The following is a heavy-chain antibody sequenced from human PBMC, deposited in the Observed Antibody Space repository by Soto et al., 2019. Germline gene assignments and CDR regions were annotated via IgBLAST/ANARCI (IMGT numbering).Heavy chain of an antibody. J-gene: IGHJ3*02. V-gene: IGHV3-33*01. CDR2: IWYDGSNK. CDR1: GFTFSSYG. CDR3: ARDSGYSAFDI. D-gene: IGHD3-22*01. Sequence: GGSLRLSCAASGFTFSSYGMHWVRQAPGKGLEWVAVIWYDGSNKYYADSVKGRFTISRDNSKNTLYLQMNSLRAEDTAVYYCARDSGYSAFDIWGQGTMVTVSS.